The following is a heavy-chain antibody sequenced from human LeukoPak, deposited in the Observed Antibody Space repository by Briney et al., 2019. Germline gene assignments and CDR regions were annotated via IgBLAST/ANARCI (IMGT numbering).Heavy chain of an antibody. D-gene: IGHD4-23*01. CDR2: IYSSGST. V-gene: IGHV4-4*07. CDR3: ARRGKATVVTM. Sequence: AETLSLTCTVSCGSINMYYWSWIRQPAGKGLEWIGRIYSSGSTNYNPSLKSRVSMSVDTSKNQFSLKLTSVTAADTAVYYCARRGKATVVTMWGQGILATVSS. CDR1: CGSINMYY. J-gene: IGHJ4*02.